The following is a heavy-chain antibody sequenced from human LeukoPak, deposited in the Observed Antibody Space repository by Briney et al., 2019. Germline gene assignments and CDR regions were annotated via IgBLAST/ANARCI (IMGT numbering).Heavy chain of an antibody. CDR1: GFTFSDAW. CDR3: TTDYCSDGSCPGAFDM. J-gene: IGHJ3*02. D-gene: IGHD2-15*01. Sequence: PGGSLRLSCVASGFTFSDAWMGWVRQAPGKGLEWVARIRSRTEGGAADYAAPVKARFTISRDDSENTLSLQMNSLKSEDTAVYYCTTDYCSDGSCPGAFDMWGQGTMVTVSS. CDR2: IRSRTEGGAA. V-gene: IGHV3-15*01.